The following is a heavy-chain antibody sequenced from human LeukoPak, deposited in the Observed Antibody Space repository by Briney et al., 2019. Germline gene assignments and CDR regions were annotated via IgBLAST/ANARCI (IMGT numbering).Heavy chain of an antibody. J-gene: IGHJ4*02. CDR1: GFTFDDYA. D-gene: IGHD3-9*01. CDR3: AKGMFNDILTGFDY. V-gene: IGHV3-9*01. Sequence: GRSLRLSCAASGFTFDDYAMHWVRQAPGKGLEWVSGISWNSGSIGYADSVKGRFTISRDNAKNSLYLQMNSLRAEDTALYYCAKGMFNDILTGFDYWGQGTLVTVSS. CDR2: ISWNSGSI.